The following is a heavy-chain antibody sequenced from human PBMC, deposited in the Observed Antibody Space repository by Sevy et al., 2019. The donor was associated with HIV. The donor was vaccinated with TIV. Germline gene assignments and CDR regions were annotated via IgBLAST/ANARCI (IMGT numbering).Heavy chain of an antibody. D-gene: IGHD4-17*01. J-gene: IGHJ3*02. CDR2: ISYDGSNK. CDR1: GFTFSSYG. CDR3: AKDIRVLATVTTAGAFDI. Sequence: GGSLRLSCAASGFTFSSYGMHWVRQAPGKGLEWVAVISYDGSNKYYADSVKGRFTISRDNSKNTLYLQMNSLRAEDTAVYYCAKDIRVLATVTTAGAFDIWGQGTMVTVSS. V-gene: IGHV3-30*18.